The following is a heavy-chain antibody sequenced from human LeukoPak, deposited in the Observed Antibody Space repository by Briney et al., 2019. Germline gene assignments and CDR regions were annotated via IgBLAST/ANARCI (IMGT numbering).Heavy chain of an antibody. J-gene: IGHJ4*02. D-gene: IGHD5-24*01. CDR2: INWNGGST. V-gene: IGHV3-20*04. CDR1: GLIVRSNY. Sequence: GGPLRLSCAASGLIVRSNYMTWVRRAPGKGLEWVSGINWNGGSTGYADSVKGRFTISRDNAKNSVYLQMTSLRDEDTAVYYCARDGRWMQFAEGGLDYWGQGTLVIVSS. CDR3: ARDGRWMQFAEGGLDY.